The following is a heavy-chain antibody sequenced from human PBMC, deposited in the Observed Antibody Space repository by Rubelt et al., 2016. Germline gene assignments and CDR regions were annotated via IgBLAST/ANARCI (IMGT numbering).Heavy chain of an antibody. CDR3: ARQGGPSSHIDP. CDR1: GGSISSSRYY. J-gene: IGHJ5*02. Sequence: QVQLQVSGPGLVKPSETLSLTCTVSGGSISSSRYYWGWIRQPPGKGLEWIGTIYYSGSTYYNPSLKSRVTISVATSKNRVTLRRTAVTAADTAVDYCARQGGPSSHIDPWGQGTLVTVSS. D-gene: IGHD3-16*01. V-gene: IGHV4-39*01. CDR2: IYYSGST.